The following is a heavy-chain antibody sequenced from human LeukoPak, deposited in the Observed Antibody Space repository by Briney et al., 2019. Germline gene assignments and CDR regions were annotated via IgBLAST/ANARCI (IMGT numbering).Heavy chain of an antibody. D-gene: IGHD6-13*01. CDR3: TRTYSSISTDPHALDI. V-gene: IGHV3-7*01. CDR2: IKQDGSEK. J-gene: IGHJ3*02. CDR1: GFTFSSYW. Sequence: GGSLRLSCAASGFTFSSYWMSWVRQAPGKGLEWVANIKQDGSEKYYVDSVKGRFTISRDNAKNSLYLQMNSLRAEDTAVHYCTRTYSSISTDPHALDILGHGRIVNVYS.